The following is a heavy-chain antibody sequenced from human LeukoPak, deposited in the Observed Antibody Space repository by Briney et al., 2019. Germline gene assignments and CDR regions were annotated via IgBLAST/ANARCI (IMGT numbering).Heavy chain of an antibody. CDR3: ARDVDYGGRLDN. D-gene: IGHD4-23*01. Sequence: GRSLRLYCAASGFTFTSYTFHWVRQAPGKGLEWVSVISHDGSNTYNADSVKGRFTFSRDNSKNTLYLQMNSLRAEDTAVYYCARDVDYGGRLDNWGQGTLVTVSS. J-gene: IGHJ4*02. V-gene: IGHV3-30-3*01. CDR2: ISHDGSNT. CDR1: GFTFTSYT.